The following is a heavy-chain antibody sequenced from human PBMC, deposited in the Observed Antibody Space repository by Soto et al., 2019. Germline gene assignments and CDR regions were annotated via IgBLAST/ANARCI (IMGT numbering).Heavy chain of an antibody. Sequence: GGALRLSCAASGFTFSSYAMSWGRPAPGKGLEWVSAISGSGGSTYYADSVKGRFTISRDNSKNTLYLQMNSLRAEDTAVYYCAKVNVGPLREYYFDYWGQGTLVTVSS. J-gene: IGHJ4*02. CDR1: GFTFSSYA. D-gene: IGHD3-10*01. CDR2: ISGSGGST. CDR3: AKVNVGPLREYYFDY. V-gene: IGHV3-23*01.